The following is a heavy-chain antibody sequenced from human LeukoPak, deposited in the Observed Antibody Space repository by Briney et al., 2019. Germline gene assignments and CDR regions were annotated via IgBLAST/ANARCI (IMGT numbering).Heavy chain of an antibody. D-gene: IGHD2-15*01. CDR3: AREVEDIVVVVAALFDP. V-gene: IGHV4-34*01. J-gene: IGHJ5*02. Sequence: PSETLSLTCAVYGGSFSGDYWSWIRQPPGKGLEWIGESNHSGNTNYNPSLKSRVTISVDTSKNQFSLKLSSVTAADTAVYYCAREVEDIVVVVAALFDPWGQGTLVTVSS. CDR1: GGSFSGDY. CDR2: SNHSGNT.